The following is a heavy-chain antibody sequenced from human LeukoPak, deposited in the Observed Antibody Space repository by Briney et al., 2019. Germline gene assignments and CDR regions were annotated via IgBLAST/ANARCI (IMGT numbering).Heavy chain of an antibody. J-gene: IGHJ3*02. Sequence: SETLSLTCTVSGSSISTYYWSWIRQPPGKGLEWIGHIYYTGSTSYNPSLKSRVTISVDTSKNQFSLKLSSVTAADTAVYYCARGILTGPIYAFDIWGQGTMVTVSS. CDR3: ARGILTGPIYAFDI. V-gene: IGHV4-59*01. CDR1: GSSISTYY. D-gene: IGHD3-9*01. CDR2: IYYTGST.